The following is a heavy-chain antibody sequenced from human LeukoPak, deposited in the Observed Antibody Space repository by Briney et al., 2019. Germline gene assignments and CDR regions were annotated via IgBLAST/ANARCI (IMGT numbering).Heavy chain of an antibody. CDR3: ASARGYSDFPSYFDY. Sequence: ASVKVSCKASGYTVTGYYIHWVRQAPGQGPEWMGWINPNSGGTNYAQKFQGRVTMTLATSIGTAYMELSRLKSDDTAVYYCASARGYSDFPSYFDYWGQGTLVTVSS. CDR2: INPNSGGT. CDR1: GYTVTGYY. V-gene: IGHV1-2*02. J-gene: IGHJ4*02. D-gene: IGHD5-12*01.